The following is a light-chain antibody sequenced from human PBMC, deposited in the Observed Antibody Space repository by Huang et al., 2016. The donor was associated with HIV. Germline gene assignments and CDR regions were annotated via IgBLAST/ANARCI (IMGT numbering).Light chain of an antibody. J-gene: IGKJ1*01. CDR2: GAS. CDR3: LQYYDWPPWT. Sequence: ETVMTQSPASLSLSPGERATLSCRSGQNVYHNLAWYQHKPGQAPRLLIYGASTRSTGVPARFSVSGSGTEFALTISSLQSEDFAVYYCLQYYDWPPWTFGQGTKVEIK. V-gene: IGKV3-15*01. CDR1: QNVYHN.